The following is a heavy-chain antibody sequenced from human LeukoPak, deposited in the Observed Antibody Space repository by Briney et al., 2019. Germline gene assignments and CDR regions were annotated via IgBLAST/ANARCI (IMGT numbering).Heavy chain of an antibody. D-gene: IGHD3-22*01. CDR2: ISGSGGST. J-gene: IGHJ4*02. CDR3: AKLLYYYDSSQPY. CDR1: GFTFSSYG. V-gene: IGHV3-23*01. Sequence: GGSLRLSCAASGFTFSSYGMSWVRQAPGKGLEWVSAISGSGGSTYYADSVKGRFTISRDNSKNTLYLQMNSLRAEVTAVYCCAKLLYYYDSSQPYWGQGTLVTVSS.